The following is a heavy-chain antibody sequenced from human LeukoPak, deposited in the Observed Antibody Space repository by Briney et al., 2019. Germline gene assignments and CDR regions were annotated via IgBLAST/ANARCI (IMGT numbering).Heavy chain of an antibody. CDR1: GFTFRNSW. J-gene: IGHJ3*02. Sequence: GGSLRLSCAASGFTFRNSWMSWVRQAPGKGLDWVANIKQDGSDKYYVDSVKGRFTISRDNAKNSLYLQMNSLRAEDTAVYYCARGGGASDIWGQGTMVTVSS. D-gene: IGHD3-16*01. V-gene: IGHV3-7*01. CDR2: IKQDGSDK. CDR3: ARGGGASDI.